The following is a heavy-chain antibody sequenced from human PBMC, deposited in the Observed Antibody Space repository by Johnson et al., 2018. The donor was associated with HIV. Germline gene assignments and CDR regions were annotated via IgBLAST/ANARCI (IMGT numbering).Heavy chain of an antibody. CDR2: ISSSGAGI. CDR3: ARDPPGRAFDV. CDR1: GFTFTNHY. J-gene: IGHJ3*01. V-gene: IGHV3-11*04. Sequence: QVQLVESGGGLVQPGGSLRLSCAASGFTFTNHYMTWIRQVPGKGLECVAYISSSGAGIYYADSVRGRFTISRDNAKNSLFLQMNSLSAEDTAIYYCARDPPGRAFDVWGLGTTVTVSS.